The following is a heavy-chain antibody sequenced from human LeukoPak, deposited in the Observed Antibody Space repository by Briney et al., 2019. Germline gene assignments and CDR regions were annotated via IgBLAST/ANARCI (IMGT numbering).Heavy chain of an antibody. Sequence: GGSLRLSCAASGFTFSSYSMNWVRQAPGKGLEWVSSISSSSSYIYYADSVKGRFTISRDNAKNSLYLQMNSLRAEDTAVYYCARGHRYGSGSYYPDPPDKIDYWGQGTLVTVSS. CDR3: ARGHRYGSGSYYPDPPDKIDY. D-gene: IGHD3-10*01. J-gene: IGHJ4*02. CDR1: GFTFSSYS. CDR2: ISSSSSYI. V-gene: IGHV3-21*01.